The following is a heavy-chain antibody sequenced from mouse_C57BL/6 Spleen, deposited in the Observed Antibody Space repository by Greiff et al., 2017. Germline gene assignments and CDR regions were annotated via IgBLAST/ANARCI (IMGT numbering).Heavy chain of an antibody. V-gene: IGHV1-85*01. J-gene: IGHJ4*01. D-gene: IGHD2-1*01. CDR1: GYTFTSYD. CDR2: IYPRDGST. CDR3: ARVTRYAMDY. Sequence: QVQLQQSGPELVKPGASVKLSCTASGYTFTSYDINWVQQRPGPGLAWIGWIYPRDGSTKYNEKFKGKATLTVDTSSSTAYMELHSLTSEDSAVYFCARVTRYAMDYGGQGTSVTVSS.